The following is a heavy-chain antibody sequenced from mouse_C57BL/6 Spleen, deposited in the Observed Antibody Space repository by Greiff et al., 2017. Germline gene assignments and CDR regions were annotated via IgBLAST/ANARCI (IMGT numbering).Heavy chain of an antibody. D-gene: IGHD1-1*01. J-gene: IGHJ2*01. CDR1: GFTFSDYG. CDR3: ARGWVVAHYFDY. V-gene: IGHV5-17*01. CDR2: ISSGSSTI. Sequence: EVKLVESGGGLVKPGGSLKLSCAASGFTFSDYGMHWVRQAPEKGLEWVAYISSGSSTIYYADTVKGRFTISRDNAKNTLFLQMTSLRSEDTAMYYCARGWVVAHYFDYWGQGTTLTVSS.